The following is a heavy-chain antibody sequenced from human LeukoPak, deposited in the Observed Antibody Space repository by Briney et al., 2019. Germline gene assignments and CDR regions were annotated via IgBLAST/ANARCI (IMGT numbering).Heavy chain of an antibody. CDR3: ARTPPGTTNRGNRWFDP. Sequence: SETLSLTCTVSGVSMSSYYWSWIRQPPGKGLEWIWYIYYSGSTTYNPSLKSRVTISIDMSKNQFSLKLSSVTAADTAMYYCARTPPGTTNRGNRWFDPWGQGTLVTVSS. CDR1: GVSMSSYY. J-gene: IGHJ5*02. V-gene: IGHV4-59*01. CDR2: IYYSGST. D-gene: IGHD1-7*01.